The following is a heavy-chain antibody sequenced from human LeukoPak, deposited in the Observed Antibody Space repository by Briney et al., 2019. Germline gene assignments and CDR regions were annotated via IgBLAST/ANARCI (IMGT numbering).Heavy chain of an antibody. D-gene: IGHD3-22*01. CDR1: GVSISSSY. CDR3: VRGYYDSSGYSNTFDI. J-gene: IGHJ3*02. CDR2: IYYSGST. Sequence: PSETLSLTCPVSGVSISSSYWSWIRQPPGEGLEWIGFIYYSGSTNYNPSLKSPVTISADTSNNQFSLKLTSVSAADTAVYYCVRGYYDSSGYSNTFDIWGQGRMVTVSS. V-gene: IGHV4-59*01.